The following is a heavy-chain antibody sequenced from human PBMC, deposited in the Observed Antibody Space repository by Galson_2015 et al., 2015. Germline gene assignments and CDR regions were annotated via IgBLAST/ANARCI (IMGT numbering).Heavy chain of an antibody. D-gene: IGHD6-19*01. J-gene: IGHJ5*01. Sequence: SLRLSCAASGFTFSTFGMHWVRQAPGKGLEWVAFIWYDGSNQFYADSVKGRFTISRDNSKNQFSLKMNSMTAADTAVYYCARDSYTSDWYGARWFEAWGQGTLVTVSS. CDR2: IWYDGSNQ. CDR1: GFTFSTFG. V-gene: IGHV3-33*01. CDR3: ARDSYTSDWYGARWFEA.